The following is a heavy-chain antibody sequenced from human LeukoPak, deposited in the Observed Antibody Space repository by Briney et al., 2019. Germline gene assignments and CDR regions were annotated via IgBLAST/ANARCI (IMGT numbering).Heavy chain of an antibody. V-gene: IGHV1-46*04. CDR2: IKPSGGSA. J-gene: IGHJ5*02. CDR1: GYTFTSYY. Sequence: ASVKVSCKASGYTFTSYYVHWVRQAPGQGLEWMGIIKPSGGSANYAQKLQGRVTMTCDTSTSTVYMELSSLRSEDSAVYYCTSGFDTWGQGTLVTVSS. CDR3: TSGFDT.